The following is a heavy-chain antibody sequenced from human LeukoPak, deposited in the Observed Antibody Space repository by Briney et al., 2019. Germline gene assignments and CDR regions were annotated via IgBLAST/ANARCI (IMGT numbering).Heavy chain of an antibody. D-gene: IGHD5-12*01. CDR3: ASIDIVANLAPA. J-gene: IGHJ4*02. Sequence: SQTLSLTCTVSGGSISSGGYYWSWIRQHPGKGLEWIGYIYYSGSTYYNPSLKSRVTISVDTSKNQFSLKLSSVTAADTAVYYCASIDIVANLAPAWGQGTLVTVSS. CDR1: GGSISSGGYY. CDR2: IYYSGST. V-gene: IGHV4-31*03.